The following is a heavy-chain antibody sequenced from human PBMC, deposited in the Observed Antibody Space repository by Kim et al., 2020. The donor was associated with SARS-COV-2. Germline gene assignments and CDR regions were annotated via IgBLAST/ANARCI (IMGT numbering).Heavy chain of an antibody. CDR3: ARVPWGVGAIYFDY. D-gene: IGHD1-26*01. Sequence: TPSLKSRVTISVDTSKNQFSLKLSSVTAADTAVYYCARVPWGVGAIYFDYWGQGTLVTVSS. V-gene: IGHV4-59*01. J-gene: IGHJ4*02.